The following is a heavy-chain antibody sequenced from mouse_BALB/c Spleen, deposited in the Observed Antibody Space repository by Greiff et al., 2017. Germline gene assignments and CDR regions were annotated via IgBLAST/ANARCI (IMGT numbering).Heavy chain of an antibody. CDR2: IRNKANGYTT. Sequence: EVKVVESGGGLVQPGGSLRLSCATSGFTFTDYYMSWVRQPPGKALEWLGFIRNKANGYTTEYSASVKGRFTISRDNSQSILYLQMNTLRAEDSATYYCARSTTATGYFDYWGQGTTLTVSS. V-gene: IGHV7-3*02. D-gene: IGHD1-2*01. J-gene: IGHJ2*01. CDR3: ARSTTATGYFDY. CDR1: GFTFTDYY.